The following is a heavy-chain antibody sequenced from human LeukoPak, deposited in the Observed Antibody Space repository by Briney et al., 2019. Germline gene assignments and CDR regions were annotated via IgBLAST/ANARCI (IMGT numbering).Heavy chain of an antibody. CDR3: ARWAQQFGTNYYYGMDV. CDR1: GGSFSGYY. CDR2: INHSGST. D-gene: IGHD3-16*01. J-gene: IGHJ6*02. Sequence: SETLSLTCAVYGGSFSGYYWSWIRQPPGKGLEWIGEINHSGSTNYNPSLKSRVTISVDTSKNQFSLKLSSVTAADTAVYYCARWAQQFGTNYYYGMDVWGQGTTVTVSS. V-gene: IGHV4-34*01.